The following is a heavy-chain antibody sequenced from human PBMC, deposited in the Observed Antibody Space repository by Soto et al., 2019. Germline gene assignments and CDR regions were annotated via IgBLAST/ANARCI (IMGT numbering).Heavy chain of an antibody. J-gene: IGHJ4*02. D-gene: IGHD2-2*01. CDR3: AREPPCPSYCRSTSCYGDDFDY. CDR1: GFTFSSYG. CDR2: IWYDGSNK. V-gene: IGHV3-33*01. Sequence: QVQLVESGGGVVQPGRSLRLSCAASGFTFSSYGMHWVRQAPGKGLEWVAVIWYDGSNKYYADSVKGRFTISRDNSKXPXSXQXXSLRAEDTAAYYCAREPPCPSYCRSTSCYGDDFDYWGQGTLVTVYS.